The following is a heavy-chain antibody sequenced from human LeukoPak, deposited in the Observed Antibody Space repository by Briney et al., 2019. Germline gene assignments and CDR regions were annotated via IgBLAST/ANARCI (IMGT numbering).Heavy chain of an antibody. CDR1: GGSISSYY. D-gene: IGHD4/OR15-4a*01. V-gene: IGHV4-59*01. Sequence: PSETLSLTCTVSGGSISSYYWSWIRQPPGKGLEWIGYTYYSGSTNYNPSLKSRVTISVDTSKNQFSLKLSSVTAADTAVYYCARSNYEWDAFDIWGQGTMVTVSS. CDR2: TYYSGST. J-gene: IGHJ3*02. CDR3: ARSNYEWDAFDI.